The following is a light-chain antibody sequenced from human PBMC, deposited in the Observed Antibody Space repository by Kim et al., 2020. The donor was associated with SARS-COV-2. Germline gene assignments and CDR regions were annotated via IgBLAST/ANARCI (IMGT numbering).Light chain of an antibody. CDR2: AAS. CDR1: QGITTF. CDR3: QQADTFPFT. Sequence: DIQMTQSPSSVSASVGDRVTITCRASQGITTFLAWYQQRPGKAPKLLIYAASSLHSGVPSRFSGSGSGTHFTLTISSLQPEDFGTYYCQQADTFPFTFGQGTKLES. V-gene: IGKV1-12*01. J-gene: IGKJ2*01.